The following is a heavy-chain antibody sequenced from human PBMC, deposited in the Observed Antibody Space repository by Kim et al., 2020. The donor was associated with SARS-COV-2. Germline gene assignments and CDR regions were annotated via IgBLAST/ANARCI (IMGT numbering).Heavy chain of an antibody. V-gene: IGHV1-24*01. CDR3: AIGGGQLIYMDV. Sequence: ASVKVSCKVSGYTITELSVHWVRQSPGKGLEWMGGFDPDTGETIYVQSFQGRVTMTEDASTDTAYMELSSLRSDDTAVYYCAIGGGQLIYMDVWGKGTAVTVSS. J-gene: IGHJ6*03. D-gene: IGHD3-10*01. CDR1: GYTITELS. CDR2: FDPDTGET.